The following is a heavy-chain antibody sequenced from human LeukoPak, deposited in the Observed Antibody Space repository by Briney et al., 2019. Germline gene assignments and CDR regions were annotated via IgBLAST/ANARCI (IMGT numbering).Heavy chain of an antibody. D-gene: IGHD1-26*01. Sequence: SQTLSLTCTVSGGSISSGGYYWSWIRRPPGKGLEWIGRIYTSGSTNYNPSLKSRVTMSVDTSKNQFSLKLSSVTAADTAVYYCARINWELLSAFDIWGQGTMVTVSS. V-gene: IGHV4-61*02. CDR2: IYTSGST. J-gene: IGHJ3*02. CDR3: ARINWELLSAFDI. CDR1: GGSISSGGYY.